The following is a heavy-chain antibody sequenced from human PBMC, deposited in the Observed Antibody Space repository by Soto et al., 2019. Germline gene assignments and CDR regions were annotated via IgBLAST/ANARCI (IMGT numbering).Heavy chain of an antibody. D-gene: IGHD3-22*01. J-gene: IGHJ4*02. V-gene: IGHV3-30*18. CDR3: AKGDSPMIVLVDLDY. Sequence: GGSLRLSCAASGFPCSSYGMHWVRQAPGKGLEWVAVISYDGSTKYYADSVKGRFTISRDNSKNTLYLQMNSLRAEDTAVYSCAKGDSPMIVLVDLDYWGQGTLVTVSS. CDR1: GFPCSSYG. CDR2: ISYDGSTK.